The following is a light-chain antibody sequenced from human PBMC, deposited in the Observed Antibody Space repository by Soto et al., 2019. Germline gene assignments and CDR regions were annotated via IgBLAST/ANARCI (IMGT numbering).Light chain of an antibody. CDR2: GNS. CDR3: QSYDSSLSGPYV. CDR1: SSNIGAGYD. V-gene: IGLV1-40*01. Sequence: QSVLTQPPSVSGVPGQRVTISCTGSSSNIGAGYDVHWYQQLPGTAPKLLIYGNSNRPSGVPDRFSGSKSGTSASLAITGLQAEDAADYYCQSYDSSLSGPYVFGTGTKVTVL. J-gene: IGLJ1*01.